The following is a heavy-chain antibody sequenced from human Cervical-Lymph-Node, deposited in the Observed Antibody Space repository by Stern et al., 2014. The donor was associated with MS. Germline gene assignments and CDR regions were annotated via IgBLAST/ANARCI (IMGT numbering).Heavy chain of an antibody. CDR3: VRVGRNGGYFDL. Sequence: EVQLAESAGGLIQPGGSLRLSCAASWFTVSSHYMNWVRQAPGKGLEWVSVIYSGGSTYYADSVKGRFTISRDNSKNTLYLQMNSLRAEDTAVYYCVRVGRNGGYFDLWGRGTLVTVSS. V-gene: IGHV3-53*01. J-gene: IGHJ2*01. CDR1: WFTVSSHY. D-gene: IGHD3-10*01. CDR2: IYSGGST.